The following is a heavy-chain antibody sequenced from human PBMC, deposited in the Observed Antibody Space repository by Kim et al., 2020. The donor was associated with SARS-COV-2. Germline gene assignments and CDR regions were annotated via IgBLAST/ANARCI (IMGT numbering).Heavy chain of an antibody. V-gene: IGHV3-30-3*01. D-gene: IGHD6-13*01. Sequence: GGSLRLSCAASGFTFSSYAMHWVRQAPGKGLEWVAVISYDGSNKYYADSVKGRFTISRDNSKNTLYLQMNSLRAEDTAVYYCARRGIDSGDAFDIWGQGTMVTVSS. J-gene: IGHJ3*02. CDR1: GFTFSSYA. CDR3: ARRGIDSGDAFDI. CDR2: ISYDGSNK.